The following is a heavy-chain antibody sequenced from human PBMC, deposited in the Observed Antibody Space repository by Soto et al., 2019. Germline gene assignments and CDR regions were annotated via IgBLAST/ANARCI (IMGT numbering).Heavy chain of an antibody. J-gene: IGHJ4*02. V-gene: IGHV1-24*01. CDR1: GYSFSEMS. D-gene: IGHD2-21*01. Sequence: ASVKVACKVSGYSFSEMSMHWVRQTPEKGLEWMGSFDGEDGQTMYAQKFQGRVTMTEDTSADTAYMELSSVRSDDTAVYYCGFPGATGHLDYWGQGSRGTVSS. CDR2: FDGEDGQT. CDR3: GFPGATGHLDY.